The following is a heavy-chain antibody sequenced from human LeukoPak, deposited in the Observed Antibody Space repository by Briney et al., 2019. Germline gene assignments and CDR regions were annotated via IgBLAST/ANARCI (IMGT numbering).Heavy chain of an antibody. Sequence: GGSLRLSCAASGLTFSSYSMNWVRQAPGKGLEWVSSISSSSSYMYYADSVKGRFTISRDNAKNSLYLQMNSLRAEDTAVYYCARGTMTYCSSTSCSFDPWGQGTLVTVSS. D-gene: IGHD2-2*01. CDR2: ISSSSSYM. CDR3: ARGTMTYCSSTSCSFDP. J-gene: IGHJ5*02. V-gene: IGHV3-21*01. CDR1: GLTFSSYS.